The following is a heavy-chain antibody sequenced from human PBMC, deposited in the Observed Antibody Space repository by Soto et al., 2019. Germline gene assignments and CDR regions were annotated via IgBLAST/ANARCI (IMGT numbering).Heavy chain of an antibody. Sequence: SETLSLTCAVYAGSFSSYYWSWIRQPPGKGLEWIGYIYYIGSTNYNPSLKSRVTISVDTSKNQFSLKLSSVTAADTAVYYCARVVGGGSYYFDYWGQGTLVTVS. V-gene: IGHV4-59*13. CDR1: AGSFSSYY. D-gene: IGHD1-26*01. J-gene: IGHJ4*02. CDR3: ARVVGGGSYYFDY. CDR2: IYYIGST.